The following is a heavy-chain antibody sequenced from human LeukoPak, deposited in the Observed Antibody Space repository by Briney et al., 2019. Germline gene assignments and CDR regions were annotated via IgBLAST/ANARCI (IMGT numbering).Heavy chain of an antibody. D-gene: IGHD1-26*01. V-gene: IGHV3-15*01. Sequence: PGGSLRLSCAASGFTFSNAWMSWVRQAPGKGLEWVGRIKSKTDGGTTDYAAPVKGRFTISRDDSKNTLYLQLNSLKTEDIAVYYCTTGIGTDAFDIWGQGTMVTVSS. J-gene: IGHJ3*02. CDR2: IKSKTDGGTT. CDR1: GFTFSNAW. CDR3: TTGIGTDAFDI.